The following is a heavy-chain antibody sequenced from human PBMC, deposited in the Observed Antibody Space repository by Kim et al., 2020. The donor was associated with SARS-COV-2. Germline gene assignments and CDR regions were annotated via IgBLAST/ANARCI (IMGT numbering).Heavy chain of an antibody. Sequence: GGSLRLSCAASGFTFSSYAMSWVRQAPGKGLEWVSAISGSGGSTYYADSVKGRFTISRDNSKNTLYLQMNSLRAEDTAVYYCAHYGGNSASWGMDVWGQGTTVTVSS. CDR2: ISGSGGST. V-gene: IGHV3-23*01. J-gene: IGHJ6*02. CDR3: AHYGGNSASWGMDV. D-gene: IGHD4-17*01. CDR1: GFTFSSYA.